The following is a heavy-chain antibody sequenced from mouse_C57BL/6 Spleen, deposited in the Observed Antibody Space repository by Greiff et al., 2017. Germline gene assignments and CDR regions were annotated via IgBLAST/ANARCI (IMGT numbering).Heavy chain of an antibody. CDR2: IDPSDSYT. D-gene: IGHD2-3*01. CDR3: ARYGYYVSYAMDY. CDR1: GYTFTSYW. V-gene: IGHV1-69*01. Sequence: QVHVKQPGAELVMPGASVKLSCKASGYTFTSYWMHWVKQRPGQGLEWIGEIDPSDSYTNYNQKFKGKSTLTVDKSSSTAYMQLSSLTSEDSAVYYCARYGYYVSYAMDYWGQGTSVTVSS. J-gene: IGHJ4*01.